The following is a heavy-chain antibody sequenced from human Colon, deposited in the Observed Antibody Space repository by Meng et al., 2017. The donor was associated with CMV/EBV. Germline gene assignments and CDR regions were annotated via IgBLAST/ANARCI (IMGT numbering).Heavy chain of an antibody. CDR1: GGCISGSY. CDR2: IYTNENT. J-gene: IGHJ4*02. V-gene: IGHV4-4*07. CDR3: AREFETYRSFDY. Sequence: CTVSGGCISGSYGSWIRQPAGKGLEWIGRIYTNENTNYSPSLKSRVTMSVDTSKNQFSLKLTSVTAADTAVYWCAREFETYRSFDYWGQGTLVTVSS. D-gene: IGHD3-16*01.